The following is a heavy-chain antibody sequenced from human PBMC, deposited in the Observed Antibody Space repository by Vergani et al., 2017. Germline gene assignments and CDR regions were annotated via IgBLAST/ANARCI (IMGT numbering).Heavy chain of an antibody. CDR2: IYYDGSNA. Sequence: QGQLVESGGGIVQPGRSLTLSCVASRSTFKTYGMHWVRQAPGKGLEWVGLIYYDGSNAYYADSVKGLFTISRDNAKNSLYLQMNSLRAEDTAVYYCARGAYYMDVWGKGTTVTVSS. CDR1: RSTFKTYG. CDR3: ARGAYYMDV. J-gene: IGHJ6*03. V-gene: IGHV3-30*19.